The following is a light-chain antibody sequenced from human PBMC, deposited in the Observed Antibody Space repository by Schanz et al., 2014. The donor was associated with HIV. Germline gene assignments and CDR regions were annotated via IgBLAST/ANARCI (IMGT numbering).Light chain of an antibody. Sequence: QSVLTQPASVSGSPGQSITISCTGTSSDVGGYNYVSWYQQHPGKAPKLMIYDVSNRPSGVSNRFSGSKSGNTASLTISGLQAEDEADYYCCSFAVNSTWIFGGGTKLTVL. CDR1: SSDVGGYNY. J-gene: IGLJ2*01. CDR3: CSFAVNSTWI. CDR2: DVS. V-gene: IGLV2-23*02.